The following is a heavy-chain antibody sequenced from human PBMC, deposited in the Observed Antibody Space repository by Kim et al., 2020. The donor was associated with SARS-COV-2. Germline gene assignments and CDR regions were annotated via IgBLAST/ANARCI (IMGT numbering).Heavy chain of an antibody. D-gene: IGHD2-21*01. Sequence: SETLSLTCTVSGGSISSGGYYWSWIRQHPGKGLEWIGYIYYSGSTYYNPSLKSRVTISVDTSKNQFSLKLSSVTAADTAVYYCARSHGAIIPFDYWGQGTLVTVSS. J-gene: IGHJ4*02. CDR3: ARSHGAIIPFDY. V-gene: IGHV4-31*03. CDR1: GGSISSGGYY. CDR2: IYYSGST.